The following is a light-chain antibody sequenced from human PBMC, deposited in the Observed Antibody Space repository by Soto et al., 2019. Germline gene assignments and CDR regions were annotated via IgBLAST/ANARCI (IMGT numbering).Light chain of an antibody. V-gene: IGKV1-9*01. Sequence: IQMTQSPSSLSASVGDRVTITCRASQGISSYLAWYQQKVGKAPRLLIYAASTLQSGVPSRFSGSGSGTDFTLTISSLQSEDFATYYCLQVNSYPYSFGQGTKVDIK. CDR2: AAS. CDR3: LQVNSYPYS. J-gene: IGKJ2*01. CDR1: QGISSY.